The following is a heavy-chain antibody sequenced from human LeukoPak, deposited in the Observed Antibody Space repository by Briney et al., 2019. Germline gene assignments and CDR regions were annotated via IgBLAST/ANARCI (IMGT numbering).Heavy chain of an antibody. V-gene: IGHV4-61*01. CDR2: IYYSGST. CDR1: GGSISSGYHY. J-gene: IGHJ6*03. D-gene: IGHD4-17*01. Sequence: SQTLSLTCTVSGGSISSGYHYWSWIRQPPGNGLEWIGYIYYSGSTNYNRSLKSRVTISVDTSKNQFSLKLSSVTAADTAVYYCARGSYGDYLYYYYYMDVWGKGTTVTVSS. CDR3: ARGSYGDYLYYYYYMDV.